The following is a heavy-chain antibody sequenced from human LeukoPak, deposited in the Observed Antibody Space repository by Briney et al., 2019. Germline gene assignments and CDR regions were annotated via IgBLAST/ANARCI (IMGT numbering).Heavy chain of an antibody. V-gene: IGHV4-4*07. J-gene: IGHJ4*02. CDR3: ARLRVLWFGELAFDY. Sequence: SETLSLTCTVSGGSISSYYWSWIRQPAGKGLEWIGRIFTSESPTYNPSLKSRVTISVDTSKNQFSLKLSSVTAADTAVYYCARLRVLWFGELAFDYWGQGTLVTVSS. CDR1: GGSISSYY. D-gene: IGHD3-10*01. CDR2: IFTSESP.